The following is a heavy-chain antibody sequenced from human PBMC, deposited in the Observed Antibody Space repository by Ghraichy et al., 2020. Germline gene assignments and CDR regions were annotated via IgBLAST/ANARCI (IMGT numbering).Heavy chain of an antibody. CDR2: FFYSEST. V-gene: IGHV4-59*08. J-gene: IGHJ3*02. CDR3: ERHLFSETYYIAYDI. Sequence: SQTLSLTCTVSGDSIRSSYWRWIRQSPGKGLEWFGYFFYSESTNSNPSPKIRVTIPAATSKNQFSLRLSSVTAADTAVYYCERHLFSETYYIAYDIWGQGTMVTVSS. CDR1: GDSIRSSY. D-gene: IGHD1-26*01.